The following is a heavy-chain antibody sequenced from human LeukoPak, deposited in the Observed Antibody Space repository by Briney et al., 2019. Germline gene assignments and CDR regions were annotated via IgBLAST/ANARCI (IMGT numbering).Heavy chain of an antibody. CDR2: ISGSAGGS. V-gene: IGHV3-23*01. CDR3: AKDRGPYVGVDNNWFDP. CDR1: GFTFRLYA. D-gene: IGHD3-16*01. J-gene: IGHJ5*02. Sequence: GGSLRLSSAPSGFTFRLYATNWVREALGEGLEWGSPISGSAGGSFYEDSVKGRFTISRDNSNKALHLQMSSLRAEDTATYYCAKDRGPYVGVDNNWFDPWGQGTLVIVSS.